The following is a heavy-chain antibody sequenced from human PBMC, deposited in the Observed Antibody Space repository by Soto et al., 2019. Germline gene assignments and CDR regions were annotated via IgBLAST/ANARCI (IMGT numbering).Heavy chain of an antibody. Sequence: PSETLSLTCTVSGGSISSDYWSWIRQPPGKGLEWIGYIYYSGSTNYNPSLKSRVTISVDTSKNQFSLKLSSVTAADTAVYYCARWGRWQVRGYYYYRMDVWGQGTSGTVSS. CDR1: GGSISSDY. J-gene: IGHJ6*02. V-gene: IGHV4-59*01. CDR3: ARWGRWQVRGYYYYRMDV. CDR2: IYYSGST. D-gene: IGHD6-19*01.